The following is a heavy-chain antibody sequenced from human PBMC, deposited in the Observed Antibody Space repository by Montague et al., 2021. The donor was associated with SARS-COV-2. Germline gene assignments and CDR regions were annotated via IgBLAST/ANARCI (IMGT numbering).Heavy chain of an antibody. CDR3: AWKRVVIGSNWFDP. D-gene: IGHD3-3*01. Sequence: VKPTQTLTLTCTFSGFSLSTSGVGVGWIRQPPGKALEWLALIYWDDDKRYSPSLRSRLTITKDTSKNQVVLTMTNMDPVDTATYYCAWKRVVIGSNWFDPWGQGTLVTVSS. CDR1: GFSLSTSGVG. J-gene: IGHJ5*02. V-gene: IGHV2-5*02. CDR2: IYWDDDK.